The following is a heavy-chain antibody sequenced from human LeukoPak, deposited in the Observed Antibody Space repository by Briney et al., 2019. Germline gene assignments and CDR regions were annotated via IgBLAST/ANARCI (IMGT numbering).Heavy chain of an antibody. J-gene: IGHJ4*02. V-gene: IGHV4-59*01. CDR1: GGPISSYY. Sequence: SETLSLTCTVSGGPISSYYWSWIRQPPGKGLEWIGYIYYSGSTNYNPSLKSRVTISVDTSKNQVSLKLSSVTAADTAVYYCARLDTALSSIQIWGQGTLVTVSS. D-gene: IGHD5-18*01. CDR2: IYYSGST. CDR3: ARLDTALSSIQI.